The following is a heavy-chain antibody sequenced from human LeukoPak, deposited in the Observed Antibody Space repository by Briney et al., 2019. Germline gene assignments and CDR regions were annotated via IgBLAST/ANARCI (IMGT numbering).Heavy chain of an antibody. D-gene: IGHD3-22*01. CDR1: GGSISSYY. Sequence: SETLSLTCTVSGGSISSYYWSWIRQPAGKGLEWTGRIYTSGSTNYNPSLKSRVTMSVDTSKNQFSLKLSSVTAADTAVYYCARDRYYYDSSGYYRFDYWGQGTLVTVSS. CDR2: IYTSGST. V-gene: IGHV4-4*07. J-gene: IGHJ4*02. CDR3: ARDRYYYDSSGYYRFDY.